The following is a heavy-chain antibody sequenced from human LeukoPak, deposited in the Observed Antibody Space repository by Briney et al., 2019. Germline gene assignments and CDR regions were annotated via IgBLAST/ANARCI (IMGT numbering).Heavy chain of an antibody. D-gene: IGHD1-14*01. V-gene: IGHV1-2*02. CDR1: GYTFTGYY. CDR2: IDPKRGGT. Sequence: ASVKVSCKASGYTFTGYYMHWLRQAPGQGLEWMGWIDPKRGGTNYAQKFQGRVTMTRDTSISTAYMEVSRLRSDDTAVYYCATSIEAEIWYFVYWGQGTLVTVSS. J-gene: IGHJ4*02. CDR3: ATSIEAEIWYFVY.